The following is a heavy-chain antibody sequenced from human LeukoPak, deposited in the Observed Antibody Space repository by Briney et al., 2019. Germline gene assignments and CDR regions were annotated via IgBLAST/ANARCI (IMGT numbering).Heavy chain of an antibody. CDR2: IWYDGSND. D-gene: IGHD2-15*01. V-gene: IGHV3-33*08. CDR3: AREADCSGGSCYRGAFDI. J-gene: IGHJ3*02. CDR1: GFTFSQYA. Sequence: QPGGSLRLSCAASGFTFSQYAMHWVRQAPGKGLEWVAAIWYDGSNDYYADSVKGRFTISRDNSKNTLSLQMNSLRDEDTAVYYCAREADCSGGSCYRGAFDIWGQGTMVTVSS.